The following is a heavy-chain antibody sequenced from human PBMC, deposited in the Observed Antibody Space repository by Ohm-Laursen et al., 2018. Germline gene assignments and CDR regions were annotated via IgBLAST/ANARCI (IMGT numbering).Heavy chain of an antibody. V-gene: IGHV3-23*01. D-gene: IGHD3-22*01. CDR1: GFTFSSYA. CDR2: ISGSGEST. CDR3: AKDHKNRYYDSSGPV. Sequence: GSLRLSCTASGFTFSSYAMSWVRQAPGKGLQWVSAISGSGESTYYADSVKGRFTISRDNSENTLHLQMNSLRAEDTAVYYCAKDHKNRYYDSSGPVWGQGTLVTVSS. J-gene: IGHJ4*02.